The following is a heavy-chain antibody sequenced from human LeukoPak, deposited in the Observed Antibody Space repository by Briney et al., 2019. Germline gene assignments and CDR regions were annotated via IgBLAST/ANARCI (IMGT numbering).Heavy chain of an antibody. D-gene: IGHD2-15*01. J-gene: IGHJ4*02. CDR2: ISSSSSTI. CDR3: ARDLVVVAATPFDY. CDR1: GFTFSSYS. Sequence: GGSLRLSCAASGFTFSSYSMNWVRQAPGKGLEWVPYISSSSSTIYYADSVKGRFTISRDNAKNSLYLQMNSLRDEDTAVYYCARDLVVVAATPFDYWGQGTLVTVSS. V-gene: IGHV3-48*02.